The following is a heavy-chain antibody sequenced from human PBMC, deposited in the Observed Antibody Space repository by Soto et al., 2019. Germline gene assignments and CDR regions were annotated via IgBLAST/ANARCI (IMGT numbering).Heavy chain of an antibody. CDR2: IKQDGSEK. J-gene: IGHJ5*02. D-gene: IGHD3-3*01. Sequence: SGGSLRLSCAASGFTFSSYWMSWVRQAPGKGLERVANIKQDGSEKYYVDSVKGRFTISRDNAKNSLYLQMNSLRAEDTVVYYCARVSSDFWSGPNWFDPWGQGTLVTVSS. CDR1: GFTFSSYW. CDR3: ARVSSDFWSGPNWFDP. V-gene: IGHV3-7*01.